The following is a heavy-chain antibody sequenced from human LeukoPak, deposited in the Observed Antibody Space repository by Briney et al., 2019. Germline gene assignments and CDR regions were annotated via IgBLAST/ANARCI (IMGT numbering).Heavy chain of an antibody. J-gene: IGHJ6*02. CDR3: ARLRSGSTPPPPHYYYGLDV. V-gene: IGHV4-61*01. Sequence: PSETLSLSCTVSGGSVSSGSYYGSWIRQPPGKGLDWIGYIFYSGSANSNPSLESRVTISVDTSKNQSSLKLSSVTAADTAAYYCARLRSGSTPPPPHYYYGLDVWGQGTTVIVSS. CDR2: IFYSGSA. CDR1: GGSVSSGSYY. D-gene: IGHD1-26*01.